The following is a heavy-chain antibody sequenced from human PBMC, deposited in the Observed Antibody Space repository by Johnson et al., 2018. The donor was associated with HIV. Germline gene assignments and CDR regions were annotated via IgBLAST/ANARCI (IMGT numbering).Heavy chain of an antibody. D-gene: IGHD1-26*01. J-gene: IGHJ3*02. CDR1: GFTFSDYY. Sequence: QVQLVESGGGLVQPGGSLRLSCAASGFTFSDYYMSWIRQAPGKGLEWVSYISNSGGSKYYADSVKGRFTISRDNAQNSLYLQMNSLRAGDTAVCYCARLDRRSGSYYPGAFDIWGQGTMVTVSS. CDR3: ARLDRRSGSYYPGAFDI. V-gene: IGHV3-11*04. CDR2: ISNSGGSK.